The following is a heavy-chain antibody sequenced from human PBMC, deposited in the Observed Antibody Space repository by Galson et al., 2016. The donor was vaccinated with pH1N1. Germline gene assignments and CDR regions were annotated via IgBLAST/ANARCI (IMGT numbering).Heavy chain of an antibody. Sequence: LSLTCTVSSGSLSGYYWSWFRQSPGKGLVWIGDINHSGSTKYNPSLRSRVAISVDTSKNQLSLKLRSVSAADTAVYYCARVGYTYGPYYGMDVWGPGTTVTVSS. CDR3: ARVGYTYGPYYGMDV. CDR2: INHSGST. D-gene: IGHD5-24*01. J-gene: IGHJ6*02. V-gene: IGHV4-34*01. CDR1: SGSLSGYY.